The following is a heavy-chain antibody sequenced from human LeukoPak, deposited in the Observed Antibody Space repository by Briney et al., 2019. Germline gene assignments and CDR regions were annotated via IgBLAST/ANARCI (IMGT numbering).Heavy chain of an antibody. J-gene: IGHJ4*02. V-gene: IGHV3-43*01. Sequence: GGSVRLSCAASGFTFDDYTMHWVRQAPGKGLEWVSLISWDDGSTYYADSVKGRFTISRDNSKNSLYLQMNSLRTEDTALYYCAKASDRDYFDYWGQGTLVTVSS. CDR3: AKASDRDYFDY. CDR2: ISWDDGST. CDR1: GFTFDDYT. D-gene: IGHD3-10*01.